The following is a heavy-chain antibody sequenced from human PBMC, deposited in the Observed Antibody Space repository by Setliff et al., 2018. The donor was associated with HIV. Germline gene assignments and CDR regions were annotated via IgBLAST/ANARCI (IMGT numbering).Heavy chain of an antibody. CDR2: IYYSGST. Sequence: LSLTCSVSGESISSGRYYWNWIRQPAGKGLEWIGNIYYSGSTYYNPSLKSRVTISVDKSKNQFSLKLSSVTAADTAVYYCARPYYDSSDYSWVDAFDIWGQGTMVTVS. V-gene: IGHV4-61*10. CDR3: ARPYYDSSDYSWVDAFDI. J-gene: IGHJ3*02. CDR1: GESISSGRYY. D-gene: IGHD3-22*01.